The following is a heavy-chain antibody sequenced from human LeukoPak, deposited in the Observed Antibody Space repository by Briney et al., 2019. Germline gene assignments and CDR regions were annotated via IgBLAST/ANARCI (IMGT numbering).Heavy chain of an antibody. D-gene: IGHD3-3*01. V-gene: IGHV3-49*04. CDR1: GFTFSNAW. Sequence: GGSLRLSCAASGFTFSNAWMNWVRQAPGQGLEWVGFLRSTVHGGPAEYAASVEGRFIISRDDSKSIAYLQMNSLKTEDTAVYYCTRAGGYDFWIDYWGQGTLVTVSS. J-gene: IGHJ4*02. CDR2: LRSTVHGGPA. CDR3: TRAGGYDFWIDY.